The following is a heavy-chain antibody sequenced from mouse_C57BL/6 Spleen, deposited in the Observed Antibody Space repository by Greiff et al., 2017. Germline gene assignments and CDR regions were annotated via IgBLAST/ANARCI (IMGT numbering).Heavy chain of an antibody. V-gene: IGHV5-17*01. D-gene: IGHD1-1*01. CDR2: ISSGSSTI. J-gene: IGHJ4*01. CDR1: GFTFSDYG. Sequence: EVMLVESGGGLVKPGGSLKLSCAASGFTFSDYGMHWVRQAPEKGLEWVAYISSGSSTIYYADTVKGRFTISRDNAENTLFLQMTSLRSEDTAMYYCARRVLRYYYAMDYWGQGTSVTVSS. CDR3: ARRVLRYYYAMDY.